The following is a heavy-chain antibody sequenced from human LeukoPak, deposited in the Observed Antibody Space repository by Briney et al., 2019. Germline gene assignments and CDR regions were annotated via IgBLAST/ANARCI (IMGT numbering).Heavy chain of an antibody. CDR1: GFTFSPYG. J-gene: IGHJ4*02. V-gene: IGHV3-30*02. Sequence: PGGSLRLSCAASGFTFSPYGMHWVRQAPGKGLEWVSFIRYDETTKYTDSVKGRFIISRDNSKNTLYLQMNSLRAEDTAVYYCTTAPSGGSSFDYWGQGTLVTVSS. CDR3: TTAPSGGSSFDY. D-gene: IGHD1-26*01. CDR2: IRYDETTK.